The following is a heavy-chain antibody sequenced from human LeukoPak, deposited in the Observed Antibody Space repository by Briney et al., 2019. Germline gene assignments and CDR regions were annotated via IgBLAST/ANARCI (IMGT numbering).Heavy chain of an antibody. V-gene: IGHV4-39*02. Sequence: SETLSLTCTVSGGSISSSSYYWGWIRQPPGKGLEWIGSIYYSGSTYYNPSLKSRVTISVDTSKNQFSLKLSSVTAADTAVYYCARDLELGVYKRITPIEGLDPWGQGTLVTVSS. CDR2: IYYSGST. CDR1: GGSISSSSYY. J-gene: IGHJ5*02. CDR3: ARDLELGVYKRITPIEGLDP. D-gene: IGHD3-10*01.